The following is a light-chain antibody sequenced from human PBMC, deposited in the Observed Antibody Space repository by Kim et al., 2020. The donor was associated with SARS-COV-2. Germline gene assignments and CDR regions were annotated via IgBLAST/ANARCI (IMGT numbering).Light chain of an antibody. V-gene: IGKV1-13*02. CDR3: QQFNSFPLT. Sequence: SASFRDRVTLTFRASQRIATSLALYQQKAGSPPHILIFDAINLQSGVPSIFSVSVPGTYFSLPISSLQPEDFATYFCQQFNSFPLTFGGGPKLELK. CDR1: QRIATS. J-gene: IGKJ4*01. CDR2: DAI.